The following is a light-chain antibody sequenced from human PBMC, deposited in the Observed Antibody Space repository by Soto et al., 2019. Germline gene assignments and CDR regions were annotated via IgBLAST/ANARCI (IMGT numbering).Light chain of an antibody. CDR3: QQDGNGNSPMYS. CDR1: QSVSSNY. V-gene: IGKV3-20*01. Sequence: EIVLTQSPGTLSLSLGERATLSCRASQSVSSNYLASYQQKPGQAPRLLIYGTSSRATGSPVRFSGSGSGTDFTLSISRLEPEYFAVYYCQQDGNGNSPMYSFGEGTRLEIK. J-gene: IGKJ2*03. CDR2: GTS.